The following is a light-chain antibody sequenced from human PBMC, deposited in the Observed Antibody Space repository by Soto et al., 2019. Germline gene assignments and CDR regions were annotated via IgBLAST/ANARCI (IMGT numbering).Light chain of an antibody. CDR3: QQRSNWIT. J-gene: IGKJ5*01. CDR2: DAS. V-gene: IGKV3-11*01. Sequence: EIVLTQSPVTLSVSPGERATLSCRASQSVSTSLAWYQQKPGQAPRLLIYDASNRATGIPARFSGSGSGTDFTLTISSLEPEDFAVYYCQQRSNWITFGPGTDWRL. CDR1: QSVSTS.